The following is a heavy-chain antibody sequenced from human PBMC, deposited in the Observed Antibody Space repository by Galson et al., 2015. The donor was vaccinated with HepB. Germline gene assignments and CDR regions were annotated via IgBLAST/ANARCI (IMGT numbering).Heavy chain of an antibody. D-gene: IGHD3-22*01. V-gene: IGHV3-30*04. Sequence: SLRLSCAASGFTFSSYAMHWVRQAPGKGLEWVAVISYDGSNKYYADSVKGRFTISRDNSKNTLYLQMNSLRAEDTAVYYCARDRASYYDRPQPEYFQHWGQGTLVTVSS. CDR1: GFTFSSYA. CDR2: ISYDGSNK. J-gene: IGHJ1*01. CDR3: ARDRASYYDRPQPEYFQH.